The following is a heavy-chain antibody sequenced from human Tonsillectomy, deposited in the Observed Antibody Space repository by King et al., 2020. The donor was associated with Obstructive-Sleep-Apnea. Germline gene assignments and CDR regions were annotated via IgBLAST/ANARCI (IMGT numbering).Heavy chain of an antibody. Sequence: VQLVESGGGVVQPGRSLRLSCGASGFTFNNYAIHWVRQAPGKGLEWVAVISCDGSDKYYADSVKGRFTISRDNSKNTLYLQMNSLGTEDTAVYYCARVITFIPTAGTVPGFCYYYGMDVWSQGSTVTVSS. CDR1: GFTFNNYA. CDR2: ISCDGSDK. J-gene: IGHJ6*02. CDR3: ARVITFIPTAGTVPGFCYYYGMDV. D-gene: IGHD6-13*01. V-gene: IGHV3-30*04.